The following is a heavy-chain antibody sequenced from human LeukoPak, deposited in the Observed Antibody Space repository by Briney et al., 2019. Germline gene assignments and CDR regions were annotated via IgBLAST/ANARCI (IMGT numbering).Heavy chain of an antibody. CDR2: ISAYNGNT. J-gene: IGHJ4*02. CDR3: AREIGYYDSSGPFDY. Sequence: GASVKVSCTASGYTFTSYGISWVRQAPGQGLEWMGWISAYNGNTNYAQKLQGRVTMTTDTSTSTAYMELRSLRSDDTAVYYCAREIGYYDSSGPFDYWGQGTLVTVSS. D-gene: IGHD3-22*01. V-gene: IGHV1-18*01. CDR1: GYTFTSYG.